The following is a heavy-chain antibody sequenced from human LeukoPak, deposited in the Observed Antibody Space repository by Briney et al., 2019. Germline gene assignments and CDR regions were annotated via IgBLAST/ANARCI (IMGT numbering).Heavy chain of an antibody. D-gene: IGHD1-26*01. Sequence: PGGSLRLSCAASGFTFSSYAMHWVRQAPGKGLEWVAVISYDGSNKYYADSVKGRFTISRDNSKNTLYLQMNSLRAEDTAVYYCAKVGVGAWYFDYWGQGTLVTVSS. CDR3: AKVGVGAWYFDY. V-gene: IGHV3-30*04. CDR2: ISYDGSNK. J-gene: IGHJ4*02. CDR1: GFTFSSYA.